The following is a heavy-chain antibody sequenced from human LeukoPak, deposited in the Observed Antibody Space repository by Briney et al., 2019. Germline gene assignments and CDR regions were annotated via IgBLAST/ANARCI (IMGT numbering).Heavy chain of an antibody. CDR1: GYTFTSYY. J-gene: IGHJ4*02. CDR2: ISGSGGST. Sequence: ASVKVSCKASGYTFTSYYMHWVRQAPGKGLEWVSAISGSGGSTYYADSVKGRFTISRDNSKNTLYLQMNSLRAEDTAVYYCAKSIAVAGKLVNFDYWGQGTLVTVSS. V-gene: IGHV3-23*01. D-gene: IGHD6-19*01. CDR3: AKSIAVAGKLVNFDY.